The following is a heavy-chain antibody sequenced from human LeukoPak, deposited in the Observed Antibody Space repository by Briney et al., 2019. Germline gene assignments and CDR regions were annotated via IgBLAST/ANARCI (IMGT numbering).Heavy chain of an antibody. CDR2: IYYTGST. V-gene: IGHV4-59*01. Sequence: PSETLSLTCIVSGGPISSYYWSWIRQPPGKGLEWIGYIYYTGSTNYNPSLKSRVTISVDTSKNQLSLKLTSLTAADTAVYYCASAPRRTLETWGPGTMVTVSS. CDR3: ASAPRRTLET. D-gene: IGHD3/OR15-3a*01. CDR1: GGPISSYY. J-gene: IGHJ3*02.